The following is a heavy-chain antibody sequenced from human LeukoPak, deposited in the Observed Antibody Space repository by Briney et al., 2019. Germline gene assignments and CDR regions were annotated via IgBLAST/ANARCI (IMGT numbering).Heavy chain of an antibody. D-gene: IGHD3/OR15-3a*01. CDR3: ARDFGASGLFDY. V-gene: IGHV1-46*01. CDR1: GGTFSSYA. Sequence: ASVKVSCKASGGTFSSYAISWVRQAPGQGLEWMGIINPSGGSTSYAQKFQGRVTMTRDTSTSTVYMELSSLRSEDTAVYYCARDFGASGLFDYWGQGTLVTVSS. CDR2: INPSGGST. J-gene: IGHJ4*02.